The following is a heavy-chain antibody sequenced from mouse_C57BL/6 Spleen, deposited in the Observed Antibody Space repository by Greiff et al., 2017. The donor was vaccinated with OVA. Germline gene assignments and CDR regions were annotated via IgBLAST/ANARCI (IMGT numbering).Heavy chain of an antibody. CDR1: GFTFSSYT. Sequence: EVKLMESGGGLVKPGGSLKLSCAASGFTFSSYTMSWVRQTPEKRLEWVATISGGGGNTYYPDSVKGRFTISRDNAKNTLYLQMSSLRSEDTALDYCARRLYSNYGNFGVWGTGTTVTVAS. V-gene: IGHV5-9*01. CDR3: ARRLYSNYGNFGV. CDR2: ISGGGGNT. D-gene: IGHD2-5*01. J-gene: IGHJ1*03.